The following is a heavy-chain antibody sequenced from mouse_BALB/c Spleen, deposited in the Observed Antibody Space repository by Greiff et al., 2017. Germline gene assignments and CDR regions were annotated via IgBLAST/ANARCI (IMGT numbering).Heavy chain of an antibody. CDR1: GFTFSSFG. CDR3: ARGGSRWYCDG. Sequence: EVMLVESGGGLVQPGGSRKLSCAASGFTFSSFGMHWVRQAPEKGLEWVAYISSGSSTIYYADTVKGRFTISRDNPKNTLFLQMTSLRSEDTAMYYCARGGSRWYCDGWGAGTTVTVSS. D-gene: IGHD1-1*01. CDR2: ISSGSSTI. V-gene: IGHV5-17*02. J-gene: IGHJ1*01.